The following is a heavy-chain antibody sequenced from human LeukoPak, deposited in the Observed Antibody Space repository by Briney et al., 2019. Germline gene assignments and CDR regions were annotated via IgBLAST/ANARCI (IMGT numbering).Heavy chain of an antibody. D-gene: IGHD1/OR15-1a*01. CDR3: ARFQNRGDAFDI. CDR1: GGSISSYY. V-gene: IGHV4-59*01. J-gene: IGHJ3*02. CDR2: IYYSGST. Sequence: KTSETLSLTCTVSGGSISSYYWSWIRQPPGKGLEWIGYIYYSGSTNYNLSLKSRVTISVDTSKNQFSLKLSSVTAADTAVYYCARFQNRGDAFDIWGQGTMVTVSS.